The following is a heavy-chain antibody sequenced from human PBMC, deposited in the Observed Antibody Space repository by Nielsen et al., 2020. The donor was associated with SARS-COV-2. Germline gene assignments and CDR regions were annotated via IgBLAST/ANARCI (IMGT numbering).Heavy chain of an antibody. Sequence: GESLKISCKAPGYKFTDNWIGWVRQMPGKGLEWMWIIYPGDSDTRYSPSFQGQVTMSVDTSTDTAYLEWRSLKASDTATYYCARYDDWFDPWGQGTLVTVTS. D-gene: IGHD1-1*01. CDR1: GYKFTDNW. V-gene: IGHV5-51*01. CDR3: ARYDDWFDP. CDR2: IYPGDSDT. J-gene: IGHJ5*02.